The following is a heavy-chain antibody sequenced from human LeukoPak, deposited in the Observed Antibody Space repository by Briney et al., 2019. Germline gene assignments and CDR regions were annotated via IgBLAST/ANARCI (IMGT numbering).Heavy chain of an antibody. D-gene: IGHD2-15*01. CDR3: ARARYCSGGSCYAEY. CDR1: GYTFTGYY. V-gene: IGHV1-2*02. Sequence: ASVKVSCKASGYTFTGYYMHWVRQAPGQGLEWMGWINPNSGGTNYAQKFQGRVTMTRDTSISTAYLQWSSLKASDTAMYYCARARYCSGGSCYAEYWGQGTLVTVSS. CDR2: INPNSGGT. J-gene: IGHJ4*02.